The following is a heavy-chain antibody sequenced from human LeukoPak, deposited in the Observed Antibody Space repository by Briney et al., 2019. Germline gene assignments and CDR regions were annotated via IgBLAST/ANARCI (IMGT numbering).Heavy chain of an antibody. J-gene: IGHJ5*02. CDR1: GFTFSSYG. D-gene: IGHD3-9*01. V-gene: IGHV3-33*03. Sequence: GGSLRLPCAASGFTFSSYGMHWVRQAPGKGLEWVAVIWYDGSNSYYAHSVKGRFTISRDNSKNTLSLQMNSLRAEDTAVYYCAGLTYDKRFDPWGQGTVVTVSS. CDR2: IWYDGSNS. CDR3: AGLTYDKRFDP.